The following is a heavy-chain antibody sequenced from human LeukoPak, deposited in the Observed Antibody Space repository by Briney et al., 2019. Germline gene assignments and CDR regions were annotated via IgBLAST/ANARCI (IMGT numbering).Heavy chain of an antibody. J-gene: IGHJ5*02. CDR3: ARVVREPSRYYYEPYGWFDP. CDR1: GYTFTGYY. V-gene: IGHV1-2*02. Sequence: GASVKVSCKASGYTFTGYYMHWVRQAPGQGLEWMGWINPNSGGTNYVQKFQGRVTMTRDTSISTAYMELSSLRSEDTAVYYCARVVREPSRYYYEPYGWFDPWGQGTLVTVSS. CDR2: INPNSGGT. D-gene: IGHD3-22*01.